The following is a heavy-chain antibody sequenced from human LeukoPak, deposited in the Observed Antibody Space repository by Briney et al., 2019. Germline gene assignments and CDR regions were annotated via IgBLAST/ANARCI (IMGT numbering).Heavy chain of an antibody. D-gene: IGHD3-22*01. CDR3: AKSGSRKYYDSSGYDY. J-gene: IGHJ4*02. CDR2: ISGSGGST. Sequence: GGSLRLSCAASGFTFSSYWMSWVRQAPGKGLEWVSAISGSGGSTYYADSVKGRFTISRDNSKNTLYLQMNSLRAEDTAVYYCAKSGSRKYYDSSGYDYWGQGTLVTVSS. V-gene: IGHV3-23*01. CDR1: GFTFSSYW.